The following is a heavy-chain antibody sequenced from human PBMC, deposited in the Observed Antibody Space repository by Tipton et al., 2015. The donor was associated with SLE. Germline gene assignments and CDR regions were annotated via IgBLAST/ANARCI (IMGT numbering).Heavy chain of an antibody. V-gene: IGHV3-74*01. CDR3: SSAMTTVTTVDL. CDR1: GFPFSSYW. CDR2: INSDGSST. J-gene: IGHJ2*01. Sequence: SLRLSCAASGFPFSSYWMHWVRQAPGKGLVWVSRINSDGSSTSYADSVKGRFTISRENAKNTLYLQMNSLRAEDTAVYYCSSAMTTVTTVDLWGRGPLVTVSS. D-gene: IGHD4-17*01.